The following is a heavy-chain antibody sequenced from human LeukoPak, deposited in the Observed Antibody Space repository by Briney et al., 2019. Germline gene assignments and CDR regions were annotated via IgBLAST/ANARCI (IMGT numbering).Heavy chain of an antibody. CDR3: ARDLHYYGAMDV. D-gene: IGHD3-10*01. CDR1: GFTFSAYA. Sequence: GGSLRLSCEASGFTFSAYAMTWVRQAPGKGLEWVSSIGSDNNLHYSESVKSQFAISRDNSKNILFLHLNSLRDEDTDLYYCARDLHYYGAMDVWGQGTTVTVSS. V-gene: IGHV3-23*01. J-gene: IGHJ6*02. CDR2: IGSDNNL.